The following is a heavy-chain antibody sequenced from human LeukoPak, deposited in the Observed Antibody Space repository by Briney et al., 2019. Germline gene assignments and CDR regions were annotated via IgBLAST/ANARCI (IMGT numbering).Heavy chain of an antibody. D-gene: IGHD3-10*01. Sequence: GGSLRLSCAASGXTFSSYTMNWVRQAPGKGLEWVSSISSSSTYIYHAESVKGRFTISRDNAKNSLYLQMNSLRAEDTAVYYCARVYASGSYYRGMDVWGQGTTVTVSS. CDR1: GXTFSSYT. CDR3: ARVYASGSYYRGMDV. V-gene: IGHV3-21*06. J-gene: IGHJ6*02. CDR2: ISSSSTYI.